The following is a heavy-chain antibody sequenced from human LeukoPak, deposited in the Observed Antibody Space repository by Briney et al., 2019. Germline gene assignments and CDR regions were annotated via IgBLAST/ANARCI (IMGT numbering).Heavy chain of an antibody. V-gene: IGHV3-30*02. J-gene: IGHJ4*02. CDR3: AKDSRNLPFDY. CDR2: IRSDGYNK. CDR1: GFMFSGSG. Sequence: PGGSLRLSCAASGFMFSGSGMHWVRQAPGRGLEWVAFIRSDGYNKYYADSVKGRFTISRDNSKNTLYLQMNSLRAEDTAVYYCAKDSRNLPFDYWGQGTQVTVSS. D-gene: IGHD1-14*01.